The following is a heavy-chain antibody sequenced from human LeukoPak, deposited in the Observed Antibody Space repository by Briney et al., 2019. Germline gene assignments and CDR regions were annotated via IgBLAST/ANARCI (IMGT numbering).Heavy chain of an antibody. J-gene: IGHJ4*02. D-gene: IGHD6-6*01. CDR3: ARDPYSSSLGFDY. CDR2: IYTSGST. CDR1: GGSISSYY. V-gene: IGHV4-4*07. Sequence: PSETLSLTCTVSGGSISSYYWRWTRQPAGKGLEWVGRIYTSGSTNYNPSLKSRVTMSVDTSKNQFSLKLSSVTAADTAVYYCARDPYSSSLGFDYWGQGTLVTVSS.